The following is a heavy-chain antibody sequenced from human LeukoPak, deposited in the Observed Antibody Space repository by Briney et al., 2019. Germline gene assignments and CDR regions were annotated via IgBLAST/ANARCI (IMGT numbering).Heavy chain of an antibody. V-gene: IGHV3-23*01. J-gene: IGHJ4*02. CDR1: GFTFSSYA. D-gene: IGHD5-12*01. Sequence: GGSLRLSCAASGFTFSSYAMSWVRQAPGKGLEWVSAISGSGGSTYYADSVKGRFTISRDNSKNTLYLQMNSLRAEDTAVYYCAEGGNSGYENYYLDDWGQGTLVTVSS. CDR3: AEGGNSGYENYYLDD. CDR2: ISGSGGST.